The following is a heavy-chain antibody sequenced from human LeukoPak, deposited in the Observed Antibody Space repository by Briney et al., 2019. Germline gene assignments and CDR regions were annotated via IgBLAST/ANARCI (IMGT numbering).Heavy chain of an antibody. J-gene: IGHJ6*02. D-gene: IGHD5-18*01. V-gene: IGHV4-34*01. CDR2: INHSGST. Sequence: SETLSLTCAVYGGSFSGYYWSWIRQPPGKGLEWIGEINHSGSTNYSPSLRSRVTISVDTSKNQFSLKLSSVTAADTAVYYCARGPRTMVTSYQSFGMDVWGQGTTVTVSS. CDR1: GGSFSGYY. CDR3: ARGPRTMVTSYQSFGMDV.